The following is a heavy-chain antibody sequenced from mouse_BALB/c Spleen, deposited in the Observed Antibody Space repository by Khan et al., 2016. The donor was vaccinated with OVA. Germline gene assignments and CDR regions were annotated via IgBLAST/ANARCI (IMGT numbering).Heavy chain of an antibody. Sequence: EVELVESGGDLVKPGGSLRLSCAASGFTFSAYGMAWVRQAPDKRLEWVATINSDGGYTYYPDTVKGRFTISRNNAENTLSLQMSSLKSEDTAIYYCSSPLTGSFAYWGQGTLVTVSA. J-gene: IGHJ3*01. CDR1: GFTFSAYG. V-gene: IGHV5-6*01. CDR2: INSDGGYT. CDR3: SSPLTGSFAY. D-gene: IGHD4-1*01.